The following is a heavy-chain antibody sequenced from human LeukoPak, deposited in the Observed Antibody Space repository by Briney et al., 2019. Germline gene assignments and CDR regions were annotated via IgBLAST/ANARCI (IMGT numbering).Heavy chain of an antibody. J-gene: IGHJ5*02. CDR1: GGSISSSSYY. Sequence: PSETLSLTCTVSGGSISSSSYYWGWIRQPPGEGLEWIGSIYYSGSTYYNPSLKSRVTISVDTSKNQFSLKLSSVTAADTAVYYCARETYYGGNINWFDPWGQGTLVTVSS. V-gene: IGHV4-39*07. CDR2: IYYSGST. CDR3: ARETYYGGNINWFDP. D-gene: IGHD4-23*01.